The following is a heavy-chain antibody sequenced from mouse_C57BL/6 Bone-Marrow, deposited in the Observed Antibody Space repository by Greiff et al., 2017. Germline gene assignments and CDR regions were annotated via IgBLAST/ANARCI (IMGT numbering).Heavy chain of an antibody. CDR1: GFTFSDYY. CDR3: ARPGYDEAWFAY. Sequence: EVKLVESGGGLVQPGGSLKLSCAASGFTFSDYYMYWVRQTPEKRLEWVAYISNGGGSTYYPDTVKGRFTISRDNAKNTLYLQMSRLKSEDTAMYYCARPGYDEAWFAYWGQGTLVTVSA. V-gene: IGHV5-12*01. J-gene: IGHJ3*01. D-gene: IGHD2-2*01. CDR2: ISNGGGST.